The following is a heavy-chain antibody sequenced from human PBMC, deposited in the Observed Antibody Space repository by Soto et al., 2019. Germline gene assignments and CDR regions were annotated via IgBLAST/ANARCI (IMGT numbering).Heavy chain of an antibody. V-gene: IGHV4-31*03. J-gene: IGHJ6*02. CDR1: GGCISSGGYY. Sequence: SETLSLTCTVSGGCISSGGYYWTWIRQHPGKGLEWIGYNYYSGITYYNPSLKSRVTISLDTSKNQFSLKLSSVTAADTAVYYCARGSSIAGLYYGMDVWGQGTTVTVSS. CDR3: ARGSSIAGLYYGMDV. D-gene: IGHD6-6*01. CDR2: NYYSGIT.